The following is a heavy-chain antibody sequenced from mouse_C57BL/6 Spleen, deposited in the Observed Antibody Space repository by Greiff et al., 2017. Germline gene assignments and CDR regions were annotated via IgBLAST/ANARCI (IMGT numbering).Heavy chain of an antibody. CDR3: ARRYYDVNY. CDR2: IDPSDSYT. J-gene: IGHJ2*01. D-gene: IGHD2-4*01. CDR1: GYTFTSYW. V-gene: IGHV1-50*01. Sequence: VQLQQPGAELVKPGASVKLSCKASGYTFTSYWMQWVKQRPGQGLEWIGEIDPSDSYTNYNQKFKGKATLTVDTSSSTAYMQLSSLTSEDSAVYYCARRYYDVNYWGQGTTLTVSS.